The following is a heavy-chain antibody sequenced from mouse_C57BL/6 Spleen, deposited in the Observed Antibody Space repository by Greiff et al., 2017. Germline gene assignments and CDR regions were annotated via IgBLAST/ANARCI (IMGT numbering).Heavy chain of an antibody. J-gene: IGHJ2*01. Sequence: EVKLMESGGGLVKPGGSLKLSCAASGFTFSSYAMSWVRQTPEKRLEWVATISGGGSYTYYPDNVKGRFTISRDNAKNNLYLQMSHLKSEDTAMYYCARDSNYFDYWGQGTTLTVSS. CDR2: ISGGGSYT. CDR1: GFTFSSYA. V-gene: IGHV5-4*01. CDR3: ARDSNYFDY. D-gene: IGHD1-1*01.